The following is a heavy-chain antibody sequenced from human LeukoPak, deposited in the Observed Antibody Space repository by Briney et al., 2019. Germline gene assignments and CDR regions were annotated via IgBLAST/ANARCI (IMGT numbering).Heavy chain of an antibody. V-gene: IGHV3-23*01. Sequence: GGSLRLSCAASGFTFSSYAMSWVRQAPGKGLEWVSSISGSGDYTNTADSVKGRFTISRDNSKNTLYLQMNSLRAEDTALYFCAKDQVADAAYYYYGMDVWGQGATVTVSS. CDR1: GFTFSSYA. CDR2: ISGSGDYT. D-gene: IGHD6-13*01. CDR3: AKDQVADAAYYYYGMDV. J-gene: IGHJ6*02.